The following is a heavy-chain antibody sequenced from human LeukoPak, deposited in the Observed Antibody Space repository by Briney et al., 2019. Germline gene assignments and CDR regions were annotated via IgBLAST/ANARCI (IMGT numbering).Heavy chain of an antibody. V-gene: IGHV3-72*01. CDR3: GRLSRTGISSGWYFFDY. CDR1: GFTFSDHY. D-gene: IGHD6-19*01. Sequence: GGSLRLSCAASGFTFSDHYIDWVRQAPGKGLEWVGRTTNKANSYTTKYAVSVKGRFTISRDGSRNSAYLQMSSLKMEDTAVYYCGRLSRTGISSGWYFFDYWGQGTLVTVSS. J-gene: IGHJ4*02. CDR2: TTNKANSYTT.